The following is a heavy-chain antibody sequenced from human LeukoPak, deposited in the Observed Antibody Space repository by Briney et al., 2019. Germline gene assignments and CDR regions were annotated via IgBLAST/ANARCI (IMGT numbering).Heavy chain of an antibody. CDR1: GYSISSGYY. V-gene: IGHV4-38-2*01. J-gene: IGHJ6*03. CDR2: IYHSGST. Sequence: SETLSLTCAVSGYSISSGYYWGWIRPPPGKGLEWIGSIYHSGSTYYNPSLKSRVTISVDTSKNQFSLKLSSVTAADTAVYYCARRPYRDCSSTSCSYYYYMDVWGKGTTVTVSS. D-gene: IGHD2-2*01. CDR3: ARRPYRDCSSTSCSYYYYMDV.